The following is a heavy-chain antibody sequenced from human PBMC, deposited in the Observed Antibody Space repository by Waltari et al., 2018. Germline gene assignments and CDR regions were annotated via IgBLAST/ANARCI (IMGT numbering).Heavy chain of an antibody. V-gene: IGHV1-69*02. Sequence: QVQLVQSGAEAKKPGSSLRVSCRASGGTFTSDSVNWGRQAPGRGLDWMGRIRPHSGETEYAVSLQGGVTITADKSTGTVYMELSSLTSDDTAIYYCAGGDGGYYYHKMDVWGQGTTVTVSS. CDR2: IRPHSGET. J-gene: IGHJ6*02. D-gene: IGHD3-3*01. CDR1: GGTFTSDS. CDR3: AGGDGGYYYHKMDV.